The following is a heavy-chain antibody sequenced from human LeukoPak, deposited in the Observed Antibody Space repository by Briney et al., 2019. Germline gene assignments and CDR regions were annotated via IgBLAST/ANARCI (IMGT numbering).Heavy chain of an antibody. Sequence: SGGSLRLSCAASGFTFSDYYMSWIRQAPGKGLEWVSYISSSGSTIYYADSVKGRFTISRDNAKNTVYLQMNSLRAEDTAVYYCARVGTGSWYFDLWGRGTLVTFSS. CDR3: ARVGTGSWYFDL. J-gene: IGHJ2*01. V-gene: IGHV3-11*04. CDR2: ISSSGSTI. D-gene: IGHD3-10*01. CDR1: GFTFSDYY.